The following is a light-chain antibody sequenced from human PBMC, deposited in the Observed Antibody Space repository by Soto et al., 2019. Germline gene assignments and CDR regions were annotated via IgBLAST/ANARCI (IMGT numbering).Light chain of an antibody. V-gene: IGKV1-5*03. J-gene: IGKJ1*01. CDR2: EAA. CDR3: QQSNNYPWT. CDR1: QYIHNY. Sequence: DIQITQSPSTLSASVGDRVTITCRASQYIHNYLAWYQQKPGEAPKLLIYEAANLESGVPSRFSGSGTGTEFTLTNSSLQPDDFATYYCQQSNNYPWTFGQGTRVEI.